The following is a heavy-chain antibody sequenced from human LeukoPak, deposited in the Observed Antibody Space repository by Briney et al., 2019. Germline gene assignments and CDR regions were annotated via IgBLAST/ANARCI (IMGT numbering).Heavy chain of an antibody. CDR2: IYCSGST. CDR1: GGSISSYY. D-gene: IGHD6-19*01. J-gene: IGHJ4*02. Sequence: SETLSLTCTVSGGSISSYYWSWIRQPPGKGLEWIGYIYCSGSTDYNPSLKSRVTISLDTSKNHFSLKLSSVTAADTAVYYCARHGSVAKLRFDYWGQGTLVTVSS. V-gene: IGHV4-59*08. CDR3: ARHGSVAKLRFDY.